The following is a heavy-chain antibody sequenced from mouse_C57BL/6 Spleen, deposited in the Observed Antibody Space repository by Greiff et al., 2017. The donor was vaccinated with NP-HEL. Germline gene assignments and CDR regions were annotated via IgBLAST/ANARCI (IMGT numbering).Heavy chain of an antibody. D-gene: IGHD1-1*01. Sequence: VQLQQSGAELVKPGASVKMSCKASGYTFTSYWITWVKQRPGQGLEWIGDIYPGSGSTNYNEKFKSKATLTVDTSSSTAYMQLSSLTSEDSAVYYCARRESYYYGSSYGFDYWGQGTTLTVSS. V-gene: IGHV1-55*01. CDR2: IYPGSGST. CDR3: ARRESYYYGSSYGFDY. J-gene: IGHJ2*01. CDR1: GYTFTSYW.